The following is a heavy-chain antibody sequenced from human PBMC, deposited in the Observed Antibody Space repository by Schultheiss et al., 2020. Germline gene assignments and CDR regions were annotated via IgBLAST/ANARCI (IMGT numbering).Heavy chain of an antibody. D-gene: IGHD6-6*01. CDR2: ISWNSGSI. CDR1: GFTVSSNY. J-gene: IGHJ4*02. V-gene: IGHV3-23*01. Sequence: GGSLRLSCAASGFTVSSNYMSWVRQAPGKGLEWVSGISWNSGSIGYADSVKGRFTISRDNSKNTLYLQMNSLRAEDTAVYYCAKPGYSSSSPDYWGQGTLVTVSS. CDR3: AKPGYSSSSPDY.